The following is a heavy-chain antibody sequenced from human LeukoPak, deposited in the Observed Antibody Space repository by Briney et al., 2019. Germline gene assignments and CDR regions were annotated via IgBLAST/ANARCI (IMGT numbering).Heavy chain of an antibody. Sequence: GGSLRLSCAASGFTFNSYGMNWVRQAPGKGLEWVSSISSSSSYIYYADSMKGRFTISRDNAKNSLYLQMNSLRAEDTAMYYCARDWYGSELWGQGTLVTVSS. CDR3: ARDWYGSEL. CDR1: GFTFNSYG. D-gene: IGHD3-10*01. J-gene: IGHJ4*02. V-gene: IGHV3-21*01. CDR2: ISSSSSYI.